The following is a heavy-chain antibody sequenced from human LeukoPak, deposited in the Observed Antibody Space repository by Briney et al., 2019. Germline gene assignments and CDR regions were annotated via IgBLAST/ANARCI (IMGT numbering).Heavy chain of an antibody. Sequence: SETLSLTCAVYGGSFSGYYWSWIRQPPGKGLEWIGEINHSGSTNYNPSLKSRVTISVDTSKNQFSLKLSSVTAADTAVYYCAFTGGAELRFLEWLLPPYDYWGQGTLVTVSS. V-gene: IGHV4-34*01. CDR2: INHSGST. D-gene: IGHD3-3*01. J-gene: IGHJ4*02. CDR3: AFTGGAELRFLEWLLPPYDY. CDR1: GGSFSGYY.